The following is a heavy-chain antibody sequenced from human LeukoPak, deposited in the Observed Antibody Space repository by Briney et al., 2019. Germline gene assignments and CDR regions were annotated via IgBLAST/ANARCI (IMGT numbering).Heavy chain of an antibody. D-gene: IGHD4-23*01. V-gene: IGHV1-69*13. CDR3: ARDRLVKYYYYYYYMDV. Sequence: ASVKVSCKASGGTFSSYAISWVRQAPGQGLEWMGGIIPIFGTANYARKFQGRVTITADESTSTAYMELSSLRSEDTAVYYCARDRLVKYYYYYYYMDVWGKGTTVTVSS. CDR1: GGTFSSYA. J-gene: IGHJ6*03. CDR2: IIPIFGTA.